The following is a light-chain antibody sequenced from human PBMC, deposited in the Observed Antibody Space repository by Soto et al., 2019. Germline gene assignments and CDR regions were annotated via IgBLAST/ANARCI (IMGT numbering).Light chain of an antibody. CDR2: KAS. J-gene: IGKJ1*01. V-gene: IGKV1-5*03. CDR3: QHYNSYSEA. CDR1: PTISSW. Sequence: DIQLTQSPSTLSGSVGARVTITCRASPTISSWLAWYQQKPGKAPKLLISKASTLKSGVPSRFSGSGSGTEFTLTISSLQPDDFAPYYCQHYNSYSEAFGQGTKVDLK.